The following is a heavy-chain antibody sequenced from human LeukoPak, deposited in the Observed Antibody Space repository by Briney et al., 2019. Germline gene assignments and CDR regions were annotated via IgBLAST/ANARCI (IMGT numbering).Heavy chain of an antibody. V-gene: IGHV3-23*01. CDR1: GLTFSSYA. CDR2: ISGSGGST. Sequence: GGSLRLSCAASGLTFSSYAMSWVRQAPGKGLEWVSAISGSGGSTYYADSVKGRFTISRDNSKNTLYLQMNSLRAEDTAVYYFAKVLRPYGGNFFDYWRQGTLVTVSS. CDR3: AKVLRPYGGNFFDY. J-gene: IGHJ4*02. D-gene: IGHD4-23*01.